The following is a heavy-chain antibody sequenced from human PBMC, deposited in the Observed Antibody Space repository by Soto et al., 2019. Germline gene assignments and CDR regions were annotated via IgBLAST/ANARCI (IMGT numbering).Heavy chain of an antibody. V-gene: IGHV3-23*01. CDR3: AKSRYSDSSGDFYDY. D-gene: IGHD3-22*01. J-gene: IGHJ4*02. CDR2: IGGSGRTT. CDR1: AFTFNNYA. Sequence: EVQLLESGGGLVQPGGSRSLSCAASAFTFNNYAMSWVRQAPGKGLEWVSGIGGSGRTTYYADSVKGRFTISRDNSNNTRFLQMNSLRAEDTAVYYCAKSRYSDSSGDFYDYWGQGTLVTVSS.